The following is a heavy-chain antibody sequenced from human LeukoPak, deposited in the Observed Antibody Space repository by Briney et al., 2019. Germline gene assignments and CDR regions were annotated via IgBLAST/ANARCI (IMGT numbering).Heavy chain of an antibody. CDR1: GFTFSSYS. V-gene: IGHV3-21*01. Sequence: GGSLRLSCAASGFTFSSYSMNWVRQAPGKGLELVSSISSSSSYGYYADSVKGRFTISRDNAKNSLYLQMNSLRAEDTAVYYCARGTTVTNCDYWGQGTLVTVSS. CDR3: ARGTTVTNCDY. J-gene: IGHJ4*02. D-gene: IGHD4-17*01. CDR2: ISSSSSYG.